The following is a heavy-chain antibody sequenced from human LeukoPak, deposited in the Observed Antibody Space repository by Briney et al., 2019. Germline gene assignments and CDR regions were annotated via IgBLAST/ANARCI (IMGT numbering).Heavy chain of an antibody. D-gene: IGHD4-23*01. CDR1: GYTFTSYG. J-gene: IGHJ5*02. V-gene: IGHV1-18*01. CDR3: ARDNSVEDTAWWFDP. Sequence: GASVKVSCKASGYTFTSYGISWVQQAPGQGLEWMGWISAYNGNTNYAQKLQGRVTMTRDMSTSTGYMELSSLRSEDTAVYYCARDNSVEDTAWWFDPWGQGTLVTVSS. CDR2: ISAYNGNT.